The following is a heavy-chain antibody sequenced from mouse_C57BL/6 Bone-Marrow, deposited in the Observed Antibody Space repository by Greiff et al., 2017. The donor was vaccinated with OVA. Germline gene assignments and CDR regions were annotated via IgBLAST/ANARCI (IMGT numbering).Heavy chain of an antibody. J-gene: IGHJ3*01. CDR3: SSDSTSEFAY. CDR1: GFNIKDYY. Sequence: EVQLQQSGAELVKPGASVKLSCTASGFNIKDYYMHWVKQRTEQGLEWIGRIDPEDGETKYAPNFQGKATITADTSSNTAYLQLISLTSDDPAFYYCSSDSTSEFAYWGQGPLVTVSA. V-gene: IGHV14-2*01. D-gene: IGHD5-1*01. CDR2: IDPEDGET.